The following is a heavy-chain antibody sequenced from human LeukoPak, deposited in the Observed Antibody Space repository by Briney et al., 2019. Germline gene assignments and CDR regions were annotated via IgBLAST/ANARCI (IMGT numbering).Heavy chain of an antibody. CDR3: AHPSTPDYGGLDY. Sequence: PGGSLRLSCAASGFTFRLYVMTWVRQAPGKGLEWVSAITGSGGSIYYADSVRGRFTISRDNSKNTLYLQMSSLRAEDTAIYYCAHPSTPDYGGLDYWGQGTLVTVSS. D-gene: IGHD4-17*01. V-gene: IGHV3-23*01. CDR1: GFTFRLYV. J-gene: IGHJ4*02. CDR2: ITGSGGSI.